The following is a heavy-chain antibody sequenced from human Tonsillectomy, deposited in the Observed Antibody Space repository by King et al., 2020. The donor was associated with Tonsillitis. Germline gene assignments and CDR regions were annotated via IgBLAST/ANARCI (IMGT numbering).Heavy chain of an antibody. CDR3: AAGYYDSSGFSFYYNFNVDV. J-gene: IGHJ6*03. Sequence: QLVQSGAEVKKPGSSGKVSCNASGGSFSGYAVSWVRQAPGQGLELMGGIIPRFGTTFFTQKFQVRVTITADKSTCTSYTELSSLRSEDTAVYYCAAGYYDSSGFSFYYNFNVDVWGKGATVTVSS. CDR2: IIPRFGTT. CDR1: GGSFSGYA. V-gene: IGHV1-69*14. D-gene: IGHD3-22*01.